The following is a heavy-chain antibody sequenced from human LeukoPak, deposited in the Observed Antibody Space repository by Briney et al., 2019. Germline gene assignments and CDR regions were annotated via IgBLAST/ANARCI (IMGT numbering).Heavy chain of an antibody. CDR3: AKDLLLWFGELLGGYFDY. CDR1: GFTFSSYA. V-gene: IGHV3-23*01. D-gene: IGHD3-10*01. CDR2: ISGSGGTT. J-gene: IGHJ4*02. Sequence: GGSLRLSCAVSGFTFSSYAMSWVRQAPGKGLEWVSGISGSGGTTYYADSVKGRFTISRDNSKNTLFLQMNSLRAEDTAVYYRAKDLLLWFGELLGGYFDYWGQGTLVTVSS.